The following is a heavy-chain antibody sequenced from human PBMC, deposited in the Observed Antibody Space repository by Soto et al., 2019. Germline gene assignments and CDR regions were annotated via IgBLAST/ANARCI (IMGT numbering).Heavy chain of an antibody. V-gene: IGHV3-23*01. CDR2: ISGSGGST. J-gene: IGHJ6*03. CDR3: AKSPGDIVLMVYATNYYYYMDV. Sequence: GVSLRLSCAASGFTFSSYAMSWVRQAPGKGLEWVSAISGSGGSTYYADSVKGRFTISRDNSKNTLYLQMNSLRAEDTAVYYCAKSPGDIVLMVYATNYYYYMDVWGKGTTVTVSS. D-gene: IGHD2-8*01. CDR1: GFTFSSYA.